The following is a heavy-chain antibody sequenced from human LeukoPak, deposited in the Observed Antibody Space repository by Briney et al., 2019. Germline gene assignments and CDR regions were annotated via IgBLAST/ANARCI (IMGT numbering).Heavy chain of an antibody. V-gene: IGHV1-69*05. D-gene: IGHD3-22*01. CDR3: ARATYYYDSSGYGDAFDI. Sequence: SVTVSCTASGGTFSSYSISWVRQAPGQGLEWMGGIIPIFGTANYAQKFQGRVTITTDESTSTAYMELSSLRSEDTAVYYCARATYYYDSSGYGDAFDIWGQGTMVTVSS. J-gene: IGHJ3*02. CDR1: GGTFSSYS. CDR2: IIPIFGTA.